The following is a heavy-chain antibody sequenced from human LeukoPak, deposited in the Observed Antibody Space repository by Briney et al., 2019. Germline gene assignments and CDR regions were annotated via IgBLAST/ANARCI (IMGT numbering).Heavy chain of an antibody. CDR2: IYHTGST. Sequence: SETLSLTCTVSGGSISNYYWSWIRQPPGKGLEWFGYIYHTGSTNYNPSLKSRVTISVDTSKNQFSLRLSSVTAADTAVYYCAGGGDSGGYYYPMFDYWGQGTLDTVSS. D-gene: IGHD3-22*01. CDR3: AGGGDSGGYYYPMFDY. J-gene: IGHJ4*02. V-gene: IGHV4-59*01. CDR1: GGSISNYY.